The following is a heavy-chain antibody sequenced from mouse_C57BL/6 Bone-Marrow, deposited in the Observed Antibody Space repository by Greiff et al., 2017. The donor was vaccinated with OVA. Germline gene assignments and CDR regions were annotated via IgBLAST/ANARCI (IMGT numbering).Heavy chain of an antibody. Sequence: VQLQQPGAELVKPGASVKMSCKASGYTFTSYWITWVKQRPGQGLEWIGDIYPGSGSTNYNEKFKSKATLTVDTSSSTAYMQLSSLTSEDSAVYYCAREGVTTVVETYWGQGTLVTVSA. CDR3: AREGVTTVVETY. D-gene: IGHD1-1*01. CDR2: IYPGSGST. J-gene: IGHJ3*01. V-gene: IGHV1-55*01. CDR1: GYTFTSYW.